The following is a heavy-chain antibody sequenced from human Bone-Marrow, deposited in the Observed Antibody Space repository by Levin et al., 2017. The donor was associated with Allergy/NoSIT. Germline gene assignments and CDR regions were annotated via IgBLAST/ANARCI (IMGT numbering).Heavy chain of an antibody. V-gene: IGHV1-69*02. J-gene: IGHJ4*02. CDR3: ASFNPLGGAMWTNVVGG. Sequence: KISCQASGGTLSRYWISWVRQAPGQGLEWLVRIIPISGFTTHAQKVQGRFTITSDKSTCTAYMELSSLRSEDTALYYCASFNPLGGAMWTNVVGGWGLGTLVTISS. CDR2: IIPISGFT. D-gene: IGHD1-26*01. CDR1: GGTLSRYW.